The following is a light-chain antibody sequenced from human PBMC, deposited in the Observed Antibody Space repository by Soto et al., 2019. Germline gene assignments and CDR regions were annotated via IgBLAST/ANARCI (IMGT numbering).Light chain of an antibody. CDR3: SSYTSSSTHVV. CDR1: SSDVGGYNY. J-gene: IGLJ2*01. V-gene: IGLV2-14*01. CDR2: DVS. Sequence: VLTQPASVSGSPGQSITISCTGTSSDVGGYNYVSWYQQHPGKAPKLMIYDVSNRPSGVSDRFSGSKSGNTASLTISGLQAEDEADYYCSSYTSSSTHVVFGGGTMLTVL.